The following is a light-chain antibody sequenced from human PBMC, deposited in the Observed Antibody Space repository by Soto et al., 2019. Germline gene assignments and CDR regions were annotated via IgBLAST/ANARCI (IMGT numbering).Light chain of an antibody. J-gene: IGLJ1*01. V-gene: IGLV2-14*01. CDR2: EVS. Sequence: QSVLTQPASVSGSLGRSITISCTGTSSDVGAYNYVSWYQQQPGKAPKLMISEVSNRPSGVSNRFSGSKSGNTASLIISGLQAEDEADYYRCSFTSITTYVFGTGTKVTLL. CDR3: CSFTSITTYV. CDR1: SSDVGAYNY.